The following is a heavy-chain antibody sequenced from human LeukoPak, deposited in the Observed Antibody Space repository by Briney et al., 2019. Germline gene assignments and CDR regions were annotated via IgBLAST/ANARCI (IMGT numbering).Heavy chain of an antibody. J-gene: IGHJ5*02. CDR3: ARSSGYSNWFDP. D-gene: IGHD3-22*01. V-gene: IGHV1-2*02. CDR2: INPNSGGT. Sequence: GASVKVSCKASEYSFTTYVMNWVRQAPGQGLEWMGWINPNSGGTNYAQKFQGRVTMTRDTSISTAYMELSRLRSDDTAVYYCARSSGYSNWFDPWGQGTLVTVSS. CDR1: EYSFTTYV.